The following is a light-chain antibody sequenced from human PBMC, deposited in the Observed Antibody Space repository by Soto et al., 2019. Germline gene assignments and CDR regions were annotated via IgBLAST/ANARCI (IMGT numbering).Light chain of an antibody. CDR2: EAS. V-gene: IGKV3-15*01. CDR3: QQYNNWWT. CDR1: QSVGRD. J-gene: IGKJ1*01. Sequence: EIVMTQSPATLCVSPGERATLSCRASQSVGRDLAWYQQRPGQAPSLLIYEASTRATGIPARFSGSGSGTEFTLTISSLQSEDFAIYYCQQYNNWWTFGQGTKVEIK.